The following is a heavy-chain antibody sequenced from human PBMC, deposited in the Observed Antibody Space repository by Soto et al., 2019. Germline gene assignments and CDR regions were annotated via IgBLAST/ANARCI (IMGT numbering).Heavy chain of an antibody. CDR2: IDTDGSTGGT. Sequence: EVRLVESGGALVPPRGSLRLTCEASGFTFSGHWMHWVRRAPGKGLVWVSHIDTDGSTGGTSYADSVKGRFTVSRDASNDRLYLQMNDLRVEDTAVYYCARGRGTYSADSCGKGTLFTVSA. D-gene: IGHD1-26*01. J-gene: IGHJ4*02. V-gene: IGHV3-74*03. CDR3: ARGRGTYSADS. CDR1: GFTFSGHW.